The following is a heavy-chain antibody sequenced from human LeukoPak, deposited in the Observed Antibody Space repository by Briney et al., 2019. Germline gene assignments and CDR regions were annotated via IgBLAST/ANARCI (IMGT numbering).Heavy chain of an antibody. Sequence: ASVKVSCKASGYTFTGYHMHWVRRAPGQGLEWMGWINPNSGGTNYAQKFQGRVTMTRDTSISTAYMELSRLRSDDTAVYYCARDGGYCSGGSCYPVGMDVWGQGTTVTVSS. CDR2: INPNSGGT. CDR3: ARDGGYCSGGSCYPVGMDV. J-gene: IGHJ6*02. CDR1: GYTFTGYH. D-gene: IGHD2-15*01. V-gene: IGHV1-2*02.